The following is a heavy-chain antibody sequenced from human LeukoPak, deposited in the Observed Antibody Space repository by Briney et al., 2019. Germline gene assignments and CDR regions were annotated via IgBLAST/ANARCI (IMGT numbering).Heavy chain of an antibody. CDR2: IIPIFGTA. CDR1: GGTSSSYA. CDR3: ARDSHPSGSYYYYGMDV. V-gene: IGHV1-69*01. J-gene: IGHJ6*02. D-gene: IGHD6-25*01. Sequence: SVKVSCKASGGTSSSYAISWVRQAPGQGLEWMGGIIPIFGTANYAQKFQGRVTITADESTSTAYMELSSLRSEDTAVYYCARDSHPSGSYYYYGMDVWGQGTTVTVSS.